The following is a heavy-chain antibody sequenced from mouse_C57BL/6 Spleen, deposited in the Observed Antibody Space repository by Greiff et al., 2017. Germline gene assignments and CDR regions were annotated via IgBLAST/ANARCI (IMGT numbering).Heavy chain of an antibody. Sequence: EVQRVESGPGLVKPSQSLSLTCSVTGYSITSGYYWNWIRQFPGNKLKWMGYISYDGSNNYNPSLKNRISITRDTSKNQFFLKLNSVTTEDTATYYCAREGDYAWFAYGGQGTLVTVSA. D-gene: IGHD2-4*01. CDR2: ISYDGSN. CDR3: AREGDYAWFAY. V-gene: IGHV3-6*01. CDR1: GYSITSGYY. J-gene: IGHJ3*01.